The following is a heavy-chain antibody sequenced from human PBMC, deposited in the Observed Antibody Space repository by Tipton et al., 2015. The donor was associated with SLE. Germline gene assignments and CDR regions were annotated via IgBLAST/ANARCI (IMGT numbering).Heavy chain of an antibody. V-gene: IGHV4-61*02. J-gene: IGHJ4*02. D-gene: IGHD4-17*01. CDR1: GGSISSGSYY. Sequence: TLSLTCTVSGGSISSGSYYWSWIRQPAGKGLEWIGRIYTSGSTNYNPSLKSRVTISVDTSKNQFSLKLSSVTAADTAVYYCARALTTVTPFDYWGQGTLVTVSS. CDR2: IYTSGST. CDR3: ARALTTVTPFDY.